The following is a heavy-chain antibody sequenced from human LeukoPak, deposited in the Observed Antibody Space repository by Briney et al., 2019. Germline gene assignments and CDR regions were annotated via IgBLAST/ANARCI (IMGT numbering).Heavy chain of an antibody. CDR1: GFIFSSYS. D-gene: IGHD3-10*01. J-gene: IGHJ4*02. CDR2: VSTDGTIK. V-gene: IGHV3-30*03. Sequence: GGSLRLSCAASGFIFSSYSMHWVRQAPGKGLEWVAVVSTDGTIKYYADSMKGRFTVSRDNSKNTVDLQMNSLRDEDTAVYYCTRRGWLGELFPGNFWGQGTLVTVSS. CDR3: TRRGWLGELFPGNF.